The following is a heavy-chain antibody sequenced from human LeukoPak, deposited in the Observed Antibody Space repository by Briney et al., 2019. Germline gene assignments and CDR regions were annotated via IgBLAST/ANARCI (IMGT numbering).Heavy chain of an antibody. CDR1: GFTFSNYW. J-gene: IGHJ4*02. Sequence: GPLRLSCAASGFTFSNYWMHWVRQAPGKGLVWVSRINSDGSTTSHADSVKGRFTISRDNAKNTLYPQMNSLRAEDTAVYYCARDRGSSGWYFDYWGQGTLVTVFS. CDR3: ARDRGSSGWYFDY. D-gene: IGHD6-19*01. CDR2: INSDGSTT. V-gene: IGHV3-74*01.